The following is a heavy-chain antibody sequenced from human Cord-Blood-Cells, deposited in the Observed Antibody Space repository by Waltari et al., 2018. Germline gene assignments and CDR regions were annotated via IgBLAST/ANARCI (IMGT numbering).Heavy chain of an antibody. CDR1: GVTFNSYA. D-gene: IGHD6-6*01. CDR3: AREYSSSSKGRYFDY. CDR2: INAGKGNT. Sequence: QVQLVQSGAEVKKPGSSVKVSCKDSGVTFNSYAMTWVREAPGQRLGWMGWINAGKGNTKDSHKFQGRVTITRDTSASTAYMELSSLRSEDTAVYYCAREYSSSSKGRYFDYWGQGTLVTVSS. V-gene: IGHV1-3*01. J-gene: IGHJ4*02.